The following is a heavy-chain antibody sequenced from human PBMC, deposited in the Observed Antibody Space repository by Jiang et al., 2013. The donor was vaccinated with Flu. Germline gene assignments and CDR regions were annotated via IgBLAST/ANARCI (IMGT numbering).Heavy chain of an antibody. CDR2: SALTKVTP. CDR3: ARKSRGGYNYPADAFDI. V-gene: IGHV1-18*04. CDR1: GYSFTSYG. J-gene: IGHJ3*02. Sequence: SCKASGYSFTSYGIGWVRQAPGQGLEWMGGSALTKVTPTMHRSYRAESPLTTDTSTSTAYMELRSLRSDDTAVYYCARKSRGGYNYPADAFDIWGQGTMVIVSS. D-gene: IGHD5-24*01.